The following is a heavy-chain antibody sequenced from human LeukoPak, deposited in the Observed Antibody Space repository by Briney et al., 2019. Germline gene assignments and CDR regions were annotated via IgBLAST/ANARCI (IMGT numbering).Heavy chain of an antibody. V-gene: IGHV4-34*01. D-gene: IGHD3-9*01. Sequence: SETPSLTCAVYGGSFSGYYWSWIRQPPGKGLEWIGEINHSGSTNYNPSLKSRVTISVDTSKNQFSLKLSSVTAADTAVYYCARGTEGLRYFDDWGQGTLVTVSS. CDR1: GGSFSGYY. CDR3: ARGTEGLRYFDD. CDR2: INHSGST. J-gene: IGHJ4*02.